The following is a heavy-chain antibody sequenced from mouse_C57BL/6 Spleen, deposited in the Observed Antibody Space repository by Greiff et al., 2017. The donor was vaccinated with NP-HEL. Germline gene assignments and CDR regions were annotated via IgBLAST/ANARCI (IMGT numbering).Heavy chain of an antibody. CDR1: GYTFTSYW. V-gene: IGHV1-55*01. CDR2: IYPGSGST. D-gene: IGHD1-1*01. Sequence: VQLVESGAELVKPGASVKMSCKASGYTFTSYWITWVKQRPGQGLEWIGDIYPGSGSTNYNEKFKSKATLTVDTSSSTAYMQLSSLTSEDSAVYYCGSSYWYFDVWGTGTTVTVSS. CDR3: GSSYWYFDV. J-gene: IGHJ1*03.